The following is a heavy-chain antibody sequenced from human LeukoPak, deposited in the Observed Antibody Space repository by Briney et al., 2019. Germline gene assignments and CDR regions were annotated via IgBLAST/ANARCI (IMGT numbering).Heavy chain of an antibody. CDR1: GGTFSSYA. V-gene: IGHV1-69*13. D-gene: IGHD2-2*01. J-gene: IGHJ6*02. CDR3: ARASADIVVAPAANYYGMDV. CDR2: IIPIFGTA. Sequence: SVKVSCKASGGTFSSYAISWVRQAPGQGLEWMGGIIPIFGTANYAQKFQGRVTITADESTSTAYMELSSLRSEDTAVYYCARASADIVVAPAANYYGMDVWGQGTTVTVSS.